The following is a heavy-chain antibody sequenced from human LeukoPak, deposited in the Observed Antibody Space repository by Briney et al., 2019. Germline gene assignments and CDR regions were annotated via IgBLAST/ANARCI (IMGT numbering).Heavy chain of an antibody. CDR3: ARDFAIPYVCVY. CDR1: GYTFTGYY. D-gene: IGHD2-21*01. CDR2: INPNSGGT. Sequence: GSSVKVSCEASGYTFTGYYMHWVRQAPGPGLEWMGWINPNSGGTNYAQKFQGRVTMTRDTSISTAYMELSRLRSDDTAVYYCARDFAIPYVCVYWGQGTLVTVSS. V-gene: IGHV1-2*02. J-gene: IGHJ4*02.